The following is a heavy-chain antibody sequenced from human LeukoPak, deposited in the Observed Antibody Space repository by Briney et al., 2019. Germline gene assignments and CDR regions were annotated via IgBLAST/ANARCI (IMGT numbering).Heavy chain of an antibody. D-gene: IGHD2-2*01. CDR1: GYTFTSYW. CDR3: ARQNPGDCSSTSCYFHYYYGMDV. V-gene: IGHV5-51*01. CDR2: IYPGDSDT. J-gene: IGHJ6*02. Sequence: HGESLKISCKGSGYTFTSYWIAWVRQMPGKGLEWMGIIYPGDSDTRYSPSFQGQVTISADKSISTAYLQWSSLKASDTAMYYCARQNPGDCSSTSCYFHYYYGMDVWGQGTTVTVSS.